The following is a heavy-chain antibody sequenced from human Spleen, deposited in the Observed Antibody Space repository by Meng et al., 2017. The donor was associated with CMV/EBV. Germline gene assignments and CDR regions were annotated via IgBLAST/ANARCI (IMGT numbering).Heavy chain of an antibody. D-gene: IGHD2-2*01. Sequence: GESLKISCAASGFTFSSYSMNWVRQAPGKGLEWVSSISSSSSYIYYADSVKGRFTISRDNAKNSLYLQMNSLRAEDTAVYYCARVYCSSGNCYYGGWFDPWGQGTLVTVSS. CDR2: ISSSSSYI. V-gene: IGHV3-21*04. J-gene: IGHJ5*02. CDR1: GFTFSSYS. CDR3: ARVYCSSGNCYYGGWFDP.